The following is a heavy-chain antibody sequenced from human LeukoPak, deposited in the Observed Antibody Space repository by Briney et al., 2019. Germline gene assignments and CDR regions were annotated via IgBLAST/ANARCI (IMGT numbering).Heavy chain of an antibody. CDR2: ISSRSSYI. Sequence: GGSVRLSCAASGFTFRSYSMKWVRQAPGKGLEWVSSISSRSSYIYYADSVKGRFTISRDNAQTSLYLQMNSLSAEDTAVYYRARGRNDAFDIWGQGTMVTVSS. CDR1: GFTFRSYS. V-gene: IGHV3-21*01. J-gene: IGHJ3*02. CDR3: ARGRNDAFDI.